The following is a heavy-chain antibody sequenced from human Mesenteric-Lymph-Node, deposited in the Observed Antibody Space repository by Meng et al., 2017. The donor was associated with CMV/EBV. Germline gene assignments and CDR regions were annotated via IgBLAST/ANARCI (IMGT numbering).Heavy chain of an antibody. CDR2: VHHSGTT. Sequence: QLQQAGPGRVKPSEPQSLSCIVSGDSISNSTYYWTWIRQPPGKGLEWIGSVHHSGTTYYNPSLKGRLTISVDTSANLFSLRLTTVTAADTATYYCARRGNYDSDYSEYWGQGTLVTVSS. D-gene: IGHD3-22*01. J-gene: IGHJ4*02. V-gene: IGHV4-39*01. CDR1: GDSISNSTYY. CDR3: ARRGNYDSDYSEY.